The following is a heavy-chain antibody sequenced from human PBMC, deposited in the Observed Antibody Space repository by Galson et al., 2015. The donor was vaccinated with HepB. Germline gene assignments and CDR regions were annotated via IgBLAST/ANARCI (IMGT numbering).Heavy chain of an antibody. CDR2: VSDTGGDT. Sequence: SLRLSCAASGFTFRNYAMNWVRQAPGKGLEWVSVVSDTGGDTYYADSVKGRFTISRDNSNNTLFLQTNSLRAEDTAIYYCAKGNSGSRYSAMDVWGQGTTVTVSS. D-gene: IGHD1-26*01. J-gene: IGHJ6*02. V-gene: IGHV3-23*01. CDR3: AKGNSGSRYSAMDV. CDR1: GFTFRNYA.